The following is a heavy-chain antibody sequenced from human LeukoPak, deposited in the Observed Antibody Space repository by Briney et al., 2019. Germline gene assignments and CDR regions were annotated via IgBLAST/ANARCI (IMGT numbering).Heavy chain of an antibody. CDR2: IKQDGSEK. J-gene: IGHJ4*02. CDR3: XXASYSGSYMSGLYYFDY. Sequence: GGSLRLSCAASGFTFSSYWMSWVRQAPGKGLEWVANIKQDGSEKYYVDSVKGRFTISRDNAKNSLYLQMNSLRAEDPAVYYWXXASYSGSYMSGLYYFDYWGQGTLVTVSS. D-gene: IGHD1-26*01. V-gene: IGHV3-7*01. CDR1: GFTFSSYW.